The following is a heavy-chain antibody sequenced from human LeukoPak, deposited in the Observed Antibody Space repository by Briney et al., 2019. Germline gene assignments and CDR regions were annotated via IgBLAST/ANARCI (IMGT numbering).Heavy chain of an antibody. D-gene: IGHD6-6*01. J-gene: IGHJ4*02. Sequence: PGGALRLSCAASGFTFSSYAMGWGRQAPGEGPEGVSAISGSGGSTYYEDSVTSPVTLSRENFQKTLYLQMNRLRADGTSVYYCAKVGHGYSSSSKSDYWGQGTLVSVSS. CDR3: AKVGHGYSSSSKSDY. CDR1: GFTFSSYA. CDR2: ISGSGGST. V-gene: IGHV3-23*01.